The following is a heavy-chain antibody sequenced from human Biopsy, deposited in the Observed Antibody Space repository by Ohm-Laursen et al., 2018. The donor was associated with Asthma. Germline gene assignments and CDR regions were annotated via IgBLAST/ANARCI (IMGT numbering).Heavy chain of an antibody. CDR2: ISYDGTNK. Sequence: LRLSCSASGFSFSRYGMHWVRQAPGKGLEWVAVISYDGTNKDYADSVKGRFTFSRDNSQNTLSLEMNSLRVEDTAVYYCARDLRSDNWNPWGMDVWGLGTTVTVAS. CDR1: GFSFSRYG. CDR3: ARDLRSDNWNPWGMDV. D-gene: IGHD1-20*01. J-gene: IGHJ6*02. V-gene: IGHV3-30*03.